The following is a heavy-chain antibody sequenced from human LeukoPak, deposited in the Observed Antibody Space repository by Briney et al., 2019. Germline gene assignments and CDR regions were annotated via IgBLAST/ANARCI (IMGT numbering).Heavy chain of an antibody. CDR1: VGSISSYY. V-gene: IGHV4-4*07. CDR2: IYTSGST. Sequence: SETLSLTCTVSVGSISSYYWSWIRQPAGKGLEWIGRIYTSGSTNYNPSLKSRVTISVDKSKNQFSLKLSSVTAADTAVYYCAREDVPAEYYYDSSGYYPSDWFDPWGQGTLVTVSS. J-gene: IGHJ5*02. CDR3: AREDVPAEYYYDSSGYYPSDWFDP. D-gene: IGHD3-22*01.